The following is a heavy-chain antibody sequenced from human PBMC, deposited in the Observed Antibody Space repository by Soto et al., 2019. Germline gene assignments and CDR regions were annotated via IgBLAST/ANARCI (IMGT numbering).Heavy chain of an antibody. CDR2: IYYSGST. Sequence: TSETLSLTCTVSCGSISSGDYYWSWIRQPPGKGLEWIGYIYYSGSTYYNPSLKSRVTISVDTSKNQFSLKLSSVTAADTAVYYCARETQGLYNWFDPWGQGTLVTVSS. CDR1: CGSISSGDYY. J-gene: IGHJ5*02. V-gene: IGHV4-30-4*01. CDR3: ARETQGLYNWFDP.